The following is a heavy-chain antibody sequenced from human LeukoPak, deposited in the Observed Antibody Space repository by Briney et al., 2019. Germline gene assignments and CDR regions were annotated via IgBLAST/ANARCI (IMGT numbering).Heavy chain of an antibody. CDR1: GGSFSGYY. D-gene: IGHD2-2*01. Sequence: SETLSLTCAVYGGSFSGYYWSWIRQPPGKGLEWIGEINHSGSTNYNPSLKSRVTISVDTSKNQFSLKLSSVTAADTAVYYCARGFPYYCSSTSCYYFDYRGQGTLVTVSS. CDR3: ARGFPYYCSSTSCYYFDY. V-gene: IGHV4-34*01. J-gene: IGHJ4*02. CDR2: INHSGST.